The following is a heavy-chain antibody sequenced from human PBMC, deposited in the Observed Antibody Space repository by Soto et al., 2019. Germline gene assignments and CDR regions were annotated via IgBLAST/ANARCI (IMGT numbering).Heavy chain of an antibody. J-gene: IGHJ5*02. D-gene: IGHD6-13*01. V-gene: IGHV3-30*18. Sequence: AGGSLRLSCAASGFIFNSYGMHWVRQAQGKGLEWVAVISYDGSNKYYADSVKGRFNISRDNSKNTLYLQMTSLRAGDTAVYYCPKGLIGRRSTWDWFDHWGRGTLVTVSS. CDR3: PKGLIGRRSTWDWFDH. CDR2: ISYDGSNK. CDR1: GFIFNSYG.